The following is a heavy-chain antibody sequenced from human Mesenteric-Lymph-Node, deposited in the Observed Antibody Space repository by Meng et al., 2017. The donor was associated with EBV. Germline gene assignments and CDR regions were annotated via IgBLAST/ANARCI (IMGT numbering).Heavy chain of an antibody. D-gene: IGHD4-17*01. CDR1: GGSVNSCGYS. V-gene: IGHV4-30-2*06. CDR3: AGGDYVNQFNY. CDR2: VHHSGLT. J-gene: IGHJ4*02. Sequence: QLQLQESGLGRVKPSQTLSLTCTVSGGSVNSCGYSWSWIRQSPEKGLEWIGYVHHSGLTYYNPSLETRVIISLERSKNQFSLKLTSVTAADTAVYYCAGGDYVNQFNYWGQGTLVTVSS.